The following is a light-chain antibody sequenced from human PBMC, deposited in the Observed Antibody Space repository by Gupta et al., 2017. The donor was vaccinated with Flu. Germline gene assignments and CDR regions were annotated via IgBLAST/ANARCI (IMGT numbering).Light chain of an antibody. J-gene: IGKJ4*01. CDR3: MQALQTPLT. Sequence: DIVMTHSPLSLPVTPGEPASISCRSSQSRLHSNGYNYLDWYLQKPGQSPQLLIYLGSNRASGVPDRFSGSGSGTDFTLKISRVEAEDVGVYYCMQALQTPLTFGGGTKVEIK. CDR1: QSRLHSNGYNY. V-gene: IGKV2-28*01. CDR2: LGS.